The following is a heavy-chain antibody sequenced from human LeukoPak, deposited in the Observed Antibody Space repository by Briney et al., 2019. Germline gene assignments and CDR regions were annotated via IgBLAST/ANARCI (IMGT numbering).Heavy chain of an antibody. J-gene: IGHJ4*02. Sequence: PGGSLRLSCAASGFTFSSYGMHWVRQAPGKGLEWVAVISYDGSNKYYADSVKGRFTISRDNSKNTLYLQMNSLRAEDTAVYYCAKDQGWLQRYFDYWGQGTLVTVSS. CDR1: GFTFSSYG. CDR2: ISYDGSNK. CDR3: AKDQGWLQRYFDY. D-gene: IGHD5-24*01. V-gene: IGHV3-30*18.